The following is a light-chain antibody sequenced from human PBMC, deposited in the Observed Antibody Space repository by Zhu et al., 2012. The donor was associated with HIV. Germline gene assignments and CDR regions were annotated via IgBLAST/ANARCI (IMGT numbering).Light chain of an antibody. Sequence: DIQLTQSPSFLSAFVGDRVSITCRASRGISTYLAWYQQKAGRAPNVLIYEASRLQSGVPSRFSGSGSGTEFSLTISSLQPEDSGTYYCQQLNSYPITFGQGTRLEIK. J-gene: IGKJ5*01. CDR1: RGISTY. V-gene: IGKV1-9*01. CDR2: EAS. CDR3: QQLNSYPIT.